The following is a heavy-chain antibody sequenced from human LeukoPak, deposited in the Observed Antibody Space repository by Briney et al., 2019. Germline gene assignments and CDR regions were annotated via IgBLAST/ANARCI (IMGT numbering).Heavy chain of an antibody. D-gene: IGHD2-2*01. CDR1: GGTFSSYA. V-gene: IGHV1-69*13. CDR2: IIPIFGTA. J-gene: IGHJ5*02. CDR3: ARGVCSSTSCYRNWFDP. Sequence: ASVKVSCKASGGTFSSYAISWVRQAPGQGLEWMEGIIPIFGTANYAQKFKGRVTITADESTSTAYVELSSLRSEDTAVYYCARGVCSSTSCYRNWFDPWGQGTLVTVSS.